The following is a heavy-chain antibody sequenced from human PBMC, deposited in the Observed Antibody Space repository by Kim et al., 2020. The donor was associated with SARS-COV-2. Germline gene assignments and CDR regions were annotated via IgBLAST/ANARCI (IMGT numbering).Heavy chain of an antibody. Sequence: SSGSPYYYPSLKRRVTISVDTSKNQFSRKLSSVTAADTAVYYCARRVGDIWGQGTMVTVSS. V-gene: IGHV4-39*01. J-gene: IGHJ3*02. D-gene: IGHD1-26*01. CDR3: ARRVGDI. CDR2: SSGSP.